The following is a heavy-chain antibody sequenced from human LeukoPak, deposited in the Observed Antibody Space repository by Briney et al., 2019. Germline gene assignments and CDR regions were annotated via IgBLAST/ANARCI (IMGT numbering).Heavy chain of an antibody. V-gene: IGHV4-34*01. Sequence: SETLSLTRAVYGGSFSDHYCAWIRQSPEKGLEWIGEINHSGNTNYNPSLKSRVTTSIDTSKNQFSLKLTSVTAADTAVYYCASRVGRGLYYFDYWAQGTPVIVSS. J-gene: IGHJ4*02. CDR1: GGSFSDHY. D-gene: IGHD3-10*01. CDR2: INHSGNT. CDR3: ASRVGRGLYYFDY.